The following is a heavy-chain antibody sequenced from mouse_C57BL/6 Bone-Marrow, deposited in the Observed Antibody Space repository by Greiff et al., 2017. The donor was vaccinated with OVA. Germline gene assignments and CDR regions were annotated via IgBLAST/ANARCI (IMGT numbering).Heavy chain of an antibody. J-gene: IGHJ2*01. CDR2: IDPENGDT. Sequence: VQLQQSGAELVRPGASVKLSCTASGFNIKDDYMHWVKQRPEQGLEWIGWIDPENGDTEYASKFQGKATITADTSSNTAYLQLSSLTSEDTAVYYCTLYYFDYWDQGTTLTVSS. CDR3: TLYYFDY. V-gene: IGHV14-4*01. CDR1: GFNIKDDY.